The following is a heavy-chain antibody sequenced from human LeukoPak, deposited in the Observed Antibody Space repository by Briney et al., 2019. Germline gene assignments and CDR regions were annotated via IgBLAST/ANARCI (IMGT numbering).Heavy chain of an antibody. J-gene: IGHJ4*02. CDR1: GGSISSYY. CDR3: ARVGWGLYGDYFFDY. V-gene: IGHV4-59*08. CDR2: IYYSGST. D-gene: IGHD4-17*01. Sequence: PSETLSLTCTVSGGSISSYYWSWIRQPPGKGLEWIGYIYYSGSTNYNPSLKSRVTISVDTSKNQFSLKLSSVTAADTAVYYCARVGWGLYGDYFFDYWGQGTLVTVSS.